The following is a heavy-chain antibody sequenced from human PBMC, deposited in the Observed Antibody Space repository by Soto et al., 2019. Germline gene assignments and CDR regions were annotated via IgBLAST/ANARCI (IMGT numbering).Heavy chain of an antibody. J-gene: IGHJ6*02. Sequence: QVQLVESGGGVVQPGRSLRLSCAASGFTFSTYGMHWVRQAPGKGLEWVALVWYDGSNEYYEDSVKGRFTISRDNSNNTLYLQMNSMRDEDTAVYFCAREYYDLREMAMGGSHYYYSMDVWGQGTTVTVSS. CDR3: AREYYDLREMAMGGSHYYYSMDV. CDR1: GFTFSTYG. D-gene: IGHD3-16*01. CDR2: VWYDGSNE. V-gene: IGHV3-33*01.